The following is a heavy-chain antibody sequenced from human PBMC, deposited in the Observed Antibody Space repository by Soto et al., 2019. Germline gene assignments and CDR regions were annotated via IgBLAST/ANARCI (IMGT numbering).Heavy chain of an antibody. CDR1: GGSISSSNW. CDR2: IYHNGST. CDR3: ARGRYYGSGSTPYFFDY. V-gene: IGHV4-4*02. D-gene: IGHD3-10*01. Sequence: QVRLQESGPGLVKPSGTLSLTCAVSGGSISSSNWWTWFRQPPGKGLEWIGEIYHNGSTNYNPSLTSRVTISLDKSKPQFSLKLSSVTAADTALYYCARGRYYGSGSTPYFFDYWGQGTLVTVSS. J-gene: IGHJ4*02.